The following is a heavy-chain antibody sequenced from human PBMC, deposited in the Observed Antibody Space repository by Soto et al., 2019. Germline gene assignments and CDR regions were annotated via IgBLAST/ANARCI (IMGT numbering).Heavy chain of an antibody. D-gene: IGHD6-19*01. CDR2: TYYRSKWYN. CDR1: GYSVSSNSAA. CDR3: ARDRRTGIAVAGNRSYYYYGMEV. V-gene: IGHV6-1*01. J-gene: IGHJ6*02. Sequence: SQTLSLTCAISGYSVSSNSAAWNWIRQSPSRGLEWLGRTYYRSKWYNDYAVSVKSRITINPDTSKNQFSLQLNSVTPEDTAVYYCARDRRTGIAVAGNRSYYYYGMEVWGQGTTVTVSS.